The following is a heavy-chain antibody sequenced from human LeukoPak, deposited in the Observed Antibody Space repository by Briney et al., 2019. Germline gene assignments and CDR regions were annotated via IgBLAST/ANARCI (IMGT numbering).Heavy chain of an antibody. V-gene: IGHV5-51*01. CDR3: ARSRAVAGKYYFDY. D-gene: IGHD6-19*01. Sequence: GESLKISCKGSEYNFASYWILWVRQMPGKGLEWMGIIYPGDSDTRYSPSFQGQVTISADKSISTAYLQWSSLKASDTAMYYCARSRAVAGKYYFDYWGQGTLVTVSS. J-gene: IGHJ4*02. CDR2: IYPGDSDT. CDR1: EYNFASYW.